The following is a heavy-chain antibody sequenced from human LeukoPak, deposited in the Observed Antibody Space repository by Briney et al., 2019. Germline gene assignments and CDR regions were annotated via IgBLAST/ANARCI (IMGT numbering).Heavy chain of an antibody. D-gene: IGHD5-18*01. Sequence: GGSLRLSCAASGFTFSSYWMAWVRRAPGKGLVWVSRINSDGSSTSYAESVKGRFTISRDNAKNTLYLQMNSLRAEDTAVYYCARATGYSYGPHYYYYYMDVWGKGTTVTVSS. CDR2: INSDGSST. V-gene: IGHV3-74*01. CDR1: GFTFSSYW. J-gene: IGHJ6*03. CDR3: ARATGYSYGPHYYYYYMDV.